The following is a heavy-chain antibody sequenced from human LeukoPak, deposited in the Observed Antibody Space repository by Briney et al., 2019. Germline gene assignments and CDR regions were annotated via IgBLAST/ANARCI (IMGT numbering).Heavy chain of an antibody. J-gene: IGHJ4*02. CDR1: GYRFISYW. V-gene: IGHV5-51*07. Sequence: GESLKISCKGSGYRFISYWIGWVHQMPGKGLEWMGIIYPSDSDTRYSPSFQGQVTISADKSISTAYLQWSSLKASDTARYYCARGSGWYSEYWGQGTLVTVSS. CDR2: IYPSDSDT. D-gene: IGHD6-19*01. CDR3: ARGSGWYSEY.